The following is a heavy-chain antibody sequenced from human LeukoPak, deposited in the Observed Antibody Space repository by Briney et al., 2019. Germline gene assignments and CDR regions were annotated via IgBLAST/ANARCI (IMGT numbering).Heavy chain of an antibody. D-gene: IGHD3-10*01. CDR3: ARHPHYGSGSYYKSGMDV. V-gene: IGHV4-59*08. CDR1: GGSISSYY. J-gene: IGHJ6*02. Sequence: SETLSLTCTVSGGSISSYYWSWIRQPPGKGLEWIGYIYYSGSTNYNPSLKSRVTISVDTSKNQFSLKLSSVTAADTAVYYCARHPHYGSGSYYKSGMDVWGQGTTVTVSS. CDR2: IYYSGST.